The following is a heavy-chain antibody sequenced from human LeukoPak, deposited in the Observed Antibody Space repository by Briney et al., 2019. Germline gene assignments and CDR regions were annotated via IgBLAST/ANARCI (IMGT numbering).Heavy chain of an antibody. V-gene: IGHV4-34*01. Sequence: PSETLSLTCAVYGGSFSTYYWSWIRQPPGKGLEWIGEINHSGSTNYNPSLKSRVTISVDTSKNQFSLKLSSVTAADTAVYYCARDTHYYDSSGYVRGLDYWGQGTLVTVSS. CDR1: GGSFSTYY. D-gene: IGHD3-22*01. J-gene: IGHJ4*02. CDR3: ARDTHYYDSSGYVRGLDY. CDR2: INHSGST.